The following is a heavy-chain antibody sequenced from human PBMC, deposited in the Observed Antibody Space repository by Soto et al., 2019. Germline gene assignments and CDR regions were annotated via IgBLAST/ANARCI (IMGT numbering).Heavy chain of an antibody. CDR1: GFTFSSYA. J-gene: IGHJ3*02. CDR2: ISGSGGST. D-gene: IGHD1-26*01. CDR3: AKAAQWEPGLDAFDI. V-gene: IGHV3-23*01. Sequence: TGGSLRLSCAASGFTFSSYAMGWVRQAPGKGLEWVSAISGSGGSTYYADSVKGRFTISRDNSKNTLYLQMNSLRAEDTAVYYCAKAAQWEPGLDAFDIWGQGTMVTVSS.